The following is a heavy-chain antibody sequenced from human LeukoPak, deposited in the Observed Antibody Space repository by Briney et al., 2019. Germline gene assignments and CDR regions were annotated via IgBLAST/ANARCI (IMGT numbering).Heavy chain of an antibody. CDR3: ARAGIRYYFDY. V-gene: IGHV3-66*01. CDR1: GITVSRNY. CDR2: IYAGGST. Sequence: GGSLRLSCAASGITVSRNYMSWVRQAPGKGLEWVSIIYAGGSTYYADSVKGRFTISRDNSKNTVYLQMNSLRAEDTAVYYCARAGIRYYFDYWGQGTLVTVSS. J-gene: IGHJ4*02.